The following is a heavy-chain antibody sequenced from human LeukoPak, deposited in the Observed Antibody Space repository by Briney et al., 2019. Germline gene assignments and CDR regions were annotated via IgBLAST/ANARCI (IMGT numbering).Heavy chain of an antibody. CDR2: IYYTGT. V-gene: IGHV4-59*01. D-gene: IGHD7-27*01. CDR3: ASRKLGNDY. Sequence: SETLSLTCTVSGGSISSYYWSWIRQSPGKGLEWIGYIYYTGTSYNPSLKSRVTISADTSKNQFSLNLVSVTAADTAVYYCASRKLGNDYWGQGTLVTVSS. J-gene: IGHJ4*02. CDR1: GGSISSYY.